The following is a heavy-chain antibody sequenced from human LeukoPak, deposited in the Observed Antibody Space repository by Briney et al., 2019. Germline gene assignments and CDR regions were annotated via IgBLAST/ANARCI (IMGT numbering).Heavy chain of an antibody. D-gene: IGHD3-3*01. CDR1: GGSISSYY. J-gene: IGHJ4*02. CDR3: ARDHGWSGELD. CDR2: IYTSGST. Sequence: SETLSLTCTDSGGSISSYYGSWIRQPAGKGLEWIGRIYTSGSTNYNPSLKSRVTMSVATSKNQFSLKLSSVTAADTAVYFCARDHGWSGELDWGQGTLVTVSS. V-gene: IGHV4-4*07.